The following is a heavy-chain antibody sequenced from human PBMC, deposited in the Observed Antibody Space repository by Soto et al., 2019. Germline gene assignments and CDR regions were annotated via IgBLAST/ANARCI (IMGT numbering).Heavy chain of an antibody. V-gene: IGHV3-66*01. CDR2: IYRDGRT. D-gene: IGHD2-15*01. CDR1: GFTVINTY. Sequence: EMQLVESGGGLVQPGGSLRLSCAASGFTVINTYWSWVRQAPGKGLEWVSVIYRDGRTYYADSVKGRFTISRDHSKNTLYLQMNSLRAEDTAVYYCTRDPVDSPVFDYWGQGTLVTVSS. J-gene: IGHJ4*02. CDR3: TRDPVDSPVFDY.